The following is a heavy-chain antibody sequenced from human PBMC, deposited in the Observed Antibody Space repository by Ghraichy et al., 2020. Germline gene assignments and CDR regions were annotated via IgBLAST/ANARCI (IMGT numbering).Heavy chain of an antibody. CDR2: IYYSGST. D-gene: IGHD2-15*01. CDR3: ARMMCSSGSCYACDY. CDR1: GASMSSGGYY. Sequence: SETLSLTCTVSGASMSSGGYYWSWSRQHPGRGLEWIGYIYYSGSTYYNTSLKSRVTISVDTSKNQFSLKLSSVTAADTAVYYCARMMCSSGSCYACDYRGQGTLVTVSS. V-gene: IGHV4-31*03. J-gene: IGHJ4*02.